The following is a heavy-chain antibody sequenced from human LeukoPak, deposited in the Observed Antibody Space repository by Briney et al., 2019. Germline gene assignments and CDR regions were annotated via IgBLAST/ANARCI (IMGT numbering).Heavy chain of an antibody. D-gene: IGHD2-2*01. CDR2: IYYSGRT. CDR3: AKRCSSTSCPPAIGY. Sequence: SGTLSLTCAVSGDSISSSNWWSWGRQTPGEGLGWNGEIYYSGRTNYNPSLKSRVTISVDKSKNQFSLKLSSVTAADTAVYYCAKRCSSTSCPPAIGYWGQGTLVAVSS. V-gene: IGHV4-4*02. J-gene: IGHJ4*02. CDR1: GDSISSSNW.